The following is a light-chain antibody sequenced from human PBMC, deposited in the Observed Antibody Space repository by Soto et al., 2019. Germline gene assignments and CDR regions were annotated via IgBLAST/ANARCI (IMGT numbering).Light chain of an antibody. Sequence: DVVMTQSPLSLPVTLGQAASISCRSSQSLVYSDGNTYLTWFQQRPGQSPRRLIYMVSNQDTRLPERSSGSASSTYVTLKISRVEAQDVGVYYCMQGTHWPWTFGQGTKVEIK. V-gene: IGKV2-30*01. CDR1: QSLVYSDGNTY. J-gene: IGKJ1*01. CDR2: MVS. CDR3: MQGTHWPWT.